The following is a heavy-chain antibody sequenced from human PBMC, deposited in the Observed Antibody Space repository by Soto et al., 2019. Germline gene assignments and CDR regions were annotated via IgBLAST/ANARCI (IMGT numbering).Heavy chain of an antibody. CDR2: ISSSGGST. D-gene: IGHD5-18*01. CDR1: GFTFSSYA. J-gene: IGHJ4*02. CDR3: AKEGGYGSALDY. V-gene: IGHV3-23*01. Sequence: EVQLLESGGGLVQPGGSLRLSCAASGFTFSSYAMRWVRQAPGKGLEWVSAISSSGGSTYYADSVKGRFTISRDNSKNTLYLQMNSLRAEDTAVYYCAKEGGYGSALDYLGQGTLVTVSS.